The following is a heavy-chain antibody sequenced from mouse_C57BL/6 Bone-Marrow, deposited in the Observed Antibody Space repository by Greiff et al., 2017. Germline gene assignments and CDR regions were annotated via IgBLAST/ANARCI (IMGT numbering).Heavy chain of an antibody. J-gene: IGHJ2*01. CDR1: GFNIKDDY. D-gene: IGHD1-1*01. CDR2: IDAENGDT. CDR3: TNYYGSRYYFDY. Sequence: EVQLQQSGAELVRPGASVKLSCTASGFNIKDDYMHWVKQRPEQGLEWIGWIDAENGDTEYASKFQGKATITADTSSNTAYLQLSSLTSEDTAVYYCTNYYGSRYYFDYWGQGTTLTVSS. V-gene: IGHV14-4*01.